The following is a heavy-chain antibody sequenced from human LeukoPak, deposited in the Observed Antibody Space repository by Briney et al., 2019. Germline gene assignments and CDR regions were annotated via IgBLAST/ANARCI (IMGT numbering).Heavy chain of an antibody. CDR3: AGGYSYGSTYYYMDV. J-gene: IGHJ6*03. V-gene: IGHV4-59*01. Sequence: PSETLSLTCTVSGDSISTNYWNWIRQPPGQGLEWIGYIYYSGSTNYNPSLKSRVTISVDTSKNQFSLKLSSVTAADTAVYYCAGGYSYGSTYYYMDVWGKGTTVTISS. CDR2: IYYSGST. CDR1: GDSISTNY. D-gene: IGHD5-18*01.